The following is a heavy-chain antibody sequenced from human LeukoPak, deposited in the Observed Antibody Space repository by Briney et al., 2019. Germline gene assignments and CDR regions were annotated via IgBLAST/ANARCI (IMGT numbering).Heavy chain of an antibody. D-gene: IGHD2-15*01. Sequence: GRSLRLSCAASGFTFSTFGMNWVRQAPGKGLEWVAVIWYDGSNKYYADSVKGRFTISRDNSKSTLYLQMNSLRAEGTAVYYCARISCTGGSCRPYSYYDMDVWGQGTTVTVSS. CDR2: IWYDGSNK. J-gene: IGHJ6*02. CDR3: ARISCTGGSCRPYSYYDMDV. V-gene: IGHV3-33*01. CDR1: GFTFSTFG.